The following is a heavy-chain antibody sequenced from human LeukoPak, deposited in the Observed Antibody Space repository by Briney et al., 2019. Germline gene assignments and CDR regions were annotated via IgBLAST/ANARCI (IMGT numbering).Heavy chain of an antibody. J-gene: IGHJ4*02. D-gene: IGHD3/OR15-3a*01. CDR1: GFTFSSYA. V-gene: IGHV3-23*01. Sequence: PGGSLRLSCAASGFTFSSYAMDWVRQAPGKGLEWVSRISVSSANTYYIDSVKGGFTVSRDNSKNTLYLQTNSLRAEDTAEYYCAKVATTWTIDYWGQGTLVTVSS. CDR3: AKVATTWTIDY. CDR2: ISVSSANT.